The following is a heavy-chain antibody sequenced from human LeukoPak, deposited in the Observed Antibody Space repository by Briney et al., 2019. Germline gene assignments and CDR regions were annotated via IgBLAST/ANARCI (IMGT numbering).Heavy chain of an antibody. V-gene: IGHV1-8*01. Sequence: ASVKVFCKASGYTFTSYDINWVRQATGQGLEWMGWMNPNSGNTGYAQKFQGRVTMTRNTSISTAYMELSSLRSEDTAVYYCARVRLDHDAFDIWGQGTMVTVSS. J-gene: IGHJ3*02. CDR1: GYTFTSYD. CDR2: MNPNSGNT. CDR3: ARVRLDHDAFDI. D-gene: IGHD3/OR15-3a*01.